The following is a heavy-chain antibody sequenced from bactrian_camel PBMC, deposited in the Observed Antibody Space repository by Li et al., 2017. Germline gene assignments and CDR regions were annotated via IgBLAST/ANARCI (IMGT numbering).Heavy chain of an antibody. J-gene: IGHJ4*01. CDR2: IYSGGIT. CDR3: AGLSSDFENY. V-gene: IGHV3S10*01. CDR1: RLIFSHYH. Sequence: VQLVESGGDLVQPGRSLRLSCAASRLIFSHYHMTWVRQAPGQGLEWVSGIYSGGITYYSDSVKGRFTISRDDAKNTLYLQLDSLETEDTAIYYCAGLSSDFENYWGQGTQVTVS.